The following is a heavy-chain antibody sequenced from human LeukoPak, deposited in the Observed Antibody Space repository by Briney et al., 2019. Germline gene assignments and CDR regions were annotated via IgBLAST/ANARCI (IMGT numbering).Heavy chain of an antibody. V-gene: IGHV3-43*02. CDR3: ANGAAYCGGDCYSPPSFDP. CDR2: ISGDGGST. J-gene: IGHJ5*02. Sequence: GGSLRLSCAASGFTFDDYAMHWVRHAPGKGLEWVSLISGDGGSTYYADSVKGRFTISRDNSKNSLYLQMNSLRTEDTALYYCANGAAYCGGDCYSPPSFDPWGQGTLVTVSS. CDR1: GFTFDDYA. D-gene: IGHD2-21*02.